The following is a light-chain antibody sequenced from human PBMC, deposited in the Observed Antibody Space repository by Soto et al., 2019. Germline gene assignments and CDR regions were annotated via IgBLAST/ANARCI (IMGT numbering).Light chain of an antibody. Sequence: VLTQSPATLSLSPGERATLSCRASQSVGTYLAWYQQKPGQAPRLLMYDASKRATGIPARFSGSGSGTDFTLTISSLEPEDFAVYYCHQRSNWAWTFGQGTKVDIK. V-gene: IGKV3-11*01. CDR1: QSVGTY. J-gene: IGKJ1*01. CDR3: HQRSNWAWT. CDR2: DAS.